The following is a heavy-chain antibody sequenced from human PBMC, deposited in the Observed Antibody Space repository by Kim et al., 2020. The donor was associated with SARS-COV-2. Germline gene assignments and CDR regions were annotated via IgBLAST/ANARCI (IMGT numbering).Heavy chain of an antibody. CDR1: GGSISSYY. CDR2: IYYSGST. CDR3: ARGFGVSGY. D-gene: IGHD3-10*01. V-gene: IGHV4-59*01. J-gene: IGHJ4*02. Sequence: SETLSLTCTVSGGSISSYYWSWIRQPPGKGLEWVGYIYYSGSTNYNPSLKSRVTISVDTSKNQFSLKLSSVTAADTAVYYCARGFGVSGYWGQGTVVTVSS.